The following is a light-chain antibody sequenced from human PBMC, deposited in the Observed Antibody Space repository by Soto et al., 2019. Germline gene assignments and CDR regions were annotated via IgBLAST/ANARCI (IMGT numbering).Light chain of an antibody. CDR1: QSVSSSY. J-gene: IGKJ1*01. CDR3: QHYGYPQWT. Sequence: EIVLTQSPGTLSLSPGERATLSCRASQSVSSSYLAWYQQKPGQAPRLLIYGASSRATGVPDRFSGSGSGTDFTLTITRLEPEDSAVYICQHYGYPQWTFGQGTKVDIK. CDR2: GAS. V-gene: IGKV3-20*01.